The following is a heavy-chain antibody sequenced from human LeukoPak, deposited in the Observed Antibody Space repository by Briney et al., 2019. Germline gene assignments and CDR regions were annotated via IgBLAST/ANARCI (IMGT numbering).Heavy chain of an antibody. D-gene: IGHD3-22*01. J-gene: IGHJ6*03. CDR1: GGSFSGYY. Sequence: SETLSLTCAVYGGSFSGYYWSWIRQPPGKGLEWIGEIIHSGSTNYNPSLKSRVTISVDTSKNQFSLTLSSVTTADTAVYYCARTFPYYYDSSGYSYYYYYMDVWGKGTTVTVSS. V-gene: IGHV4-34*12. CDR2: IIHSGST. CDR3: ARTFPYYYDSSGYSYYYYYMDV.